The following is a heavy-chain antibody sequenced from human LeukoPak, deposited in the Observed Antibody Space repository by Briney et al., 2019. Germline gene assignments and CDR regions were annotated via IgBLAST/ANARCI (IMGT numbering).Heavy chain of an antibody. J-gene: IGHJ3*02. D-gene: IGHD3-22*01. CDR3: AKDYYYDSSGLSAFDI. V-gene: IGHV3-9*01. CDR1: GFTFDDYA. CDR2: ISWNSGSI. Sequence: GRSLRLSCAASGFTFDDYAMHWVRQAPGEGLEWVSGISWNSGSIGYADSVKGRFTISRDNAKNSLYLQMNSLRAEDTALYYCAKDYYYDSSGLSAFDIWGQGTMVTVSS.